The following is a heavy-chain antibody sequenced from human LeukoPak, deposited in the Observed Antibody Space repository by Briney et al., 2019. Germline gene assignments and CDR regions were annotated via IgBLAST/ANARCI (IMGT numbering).Heavy chain of an antibody. CDR2: ISAYNGNT. Sequence: GASVKVSCKASGYTFTSYGISWVRQAPGQGLEWMGWISAYNGNTNYAQKLQGRVTMTTDTSTSTAYMELRSLRSDDTAVYYCARDLGSGSYIPRNWFEPWGQGTLVTVSS. CDR1: GYTFTSYG. CDR3: ARDLGSGSYIPRNWFEP. V-gene: IGHV1-18*01. J-gene: IGHJ5*02. D-gene: IGHD1-26*01.